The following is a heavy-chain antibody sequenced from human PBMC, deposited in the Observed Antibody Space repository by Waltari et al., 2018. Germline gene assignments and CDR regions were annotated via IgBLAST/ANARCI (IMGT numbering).Heavy chain of an antibody. J-gene: IGHJ4*02. V-gene: IGHV3-48*03. CDR2: ISSSGTTI. CDR3: ARPKGGYDSSGYYPTPFDY. CDR1: GFTFSRSE. Sequence: EVQLVESGGGLVQPGGSLGLSCAASGFTFSRSEMNWVRQVPGKGLEWVSYISSSGTTIYYADSVRGRFTISRDNAKNSLYLQMNSLRAEDTAVYYCARPKGGYDSSGYYPTPFDYWGQGTLVTVSS. D-gene: IGHD3-22*01.